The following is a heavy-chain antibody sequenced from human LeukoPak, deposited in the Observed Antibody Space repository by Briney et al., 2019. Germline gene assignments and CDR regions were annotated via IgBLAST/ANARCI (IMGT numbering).Heavy chain of an antibody. V-gene: IGHV1-46*01. D-gene: IGHD4-11*01. Sequence: ASVKVSCKASGYTFTSYYINWVRQAPGQGLEWMGIINPSGGDTSYAQKFQGRVTMTRDTSTGTIYMELSSLRSEDTAVYFCARDSGTVSDAFDIWGQGTMVTVSS. CDR2: INPSGGDT. CDR3: ARDSGTVSDAFDI. CDR1: GYTFTSYY. J-gene: IGHJ3*02.